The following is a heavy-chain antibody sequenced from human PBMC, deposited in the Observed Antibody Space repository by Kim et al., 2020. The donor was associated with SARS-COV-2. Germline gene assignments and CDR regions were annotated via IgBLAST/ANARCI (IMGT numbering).Heavy chain of an antibody. CDR1: GYTFTAYY. J-gene: IGHJ5*02. V-gene: IGHV1-2*02. Sequence: ASVKVSCKASGYTFTAYYMHWVRQAPGQGLEWMGWINPNSGGTNYTQKFQGRVSMTRDTSISTAYMELSSLRSDDTAVFYCATIQSRGWFSWGQGTLVTVSS. D-gene: IGHD6-19*01. CDR2: INPNSGGT. CDR3: ATIQSRGWFS.